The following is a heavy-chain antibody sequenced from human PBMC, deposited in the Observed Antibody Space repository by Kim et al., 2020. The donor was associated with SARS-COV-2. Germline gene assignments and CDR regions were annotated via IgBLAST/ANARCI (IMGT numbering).Heavy chain of an antibody. J-gene: IGHJ4*02. V-gene: IGHV3-23*01. CDR3: AKQTGIAAAGSDY. CDR1: GFTFNSYA. D-gene: IGHD6-13*01. Sequence: GGSLRLSCAASGFTFNSYAMSWGRQAQGKGLEWVSYISGAGGSTFYADSVKGRFPISRDNSKNTLYLQMNSLSAEDRAVYYCAKQTGIAAAGSDYWGQGTLVTVSS. CDR2: ISGAGGST.